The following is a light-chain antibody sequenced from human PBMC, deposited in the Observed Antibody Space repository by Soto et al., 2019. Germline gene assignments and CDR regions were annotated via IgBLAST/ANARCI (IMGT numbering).Light chain of an antibody. CDR3: QQYDNLPLT. CDR1: QDISNY. V-gene: IGKV1-33*01. Sequence: DIQMTQSPSSLSASVGDRVTITCQASQDISNYLNWYQQKPGKAPKLLIYDASNLETEVPSRFSGSGSGTDFTFTISSLQPEDIATYYCQQYDNLPLTFGGGTKGEIK. CDR2: DAS. J-gene: IGKJ4*01.